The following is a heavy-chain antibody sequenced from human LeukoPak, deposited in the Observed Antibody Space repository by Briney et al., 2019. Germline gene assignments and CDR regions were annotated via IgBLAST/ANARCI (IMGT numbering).Heavy chain of an antibody. Sequence: SETLSLTCTVSGGSISSSSYYWGWIRQPPGKELQWIASVYYSGRTNYSPSLKSRVTISVDTSEKQFSLQLNSVTAADTAVYYCATSPMWFGELFGSYYMDVWGKGTTVTISS. CDR3: ATSPMWFGELFGSYYMDV. V-gene: IGHV4-39*01. D-gene: IGHD3-10*01. CDR1: GGSISSSSYY. J-gene: IGHJ6*03. CDR2: VYYSGRT.